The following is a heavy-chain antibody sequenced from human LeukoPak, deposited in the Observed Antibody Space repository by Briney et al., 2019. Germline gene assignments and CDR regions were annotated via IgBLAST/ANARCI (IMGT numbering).Heavy chain of an antibody. Sequence: ASVKVSCKASGYTFTSYGISWVRQAPGQGLEWMGWISAYNGNTNYAQKLQGRVTMTTDTSTSTAYMELRSLRSDDTAVYYCARGPRSGGSCYSIRFDPWGQGTLVTVSS. D-gene: IGHD2-15*01. CDR3: ARGPRSGGSCYSIRFDP. CDR2: ISAYNGNT. V-gene: IGHV1-18*01. CDR1: GYTFTSYG. J-gene: IGHJ5*02.